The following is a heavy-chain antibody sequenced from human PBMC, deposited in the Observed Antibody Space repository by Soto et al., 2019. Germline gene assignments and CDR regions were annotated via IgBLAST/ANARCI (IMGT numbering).Heavy chain of an antibody. D-gene: IGHD6-13*01. Sequence: QVQLVESGGGVVQPGTSLRLSCVPSGFPLPSYALSWVGRAPGRGLGWVAVISYVGNNKYYADSVKGRFTISRDNAKNMLYLQMNSLRPEDTAVYYCAKDLGQQLVLNYGMDVWGQGTTVTVSS. V-gene: IGHV3-30*18. CDR2: ISYVGNNK. CDR1: GFPLPSYA. J-gene: IGHJ6*02. CDR3: AKDLGQQLVLNYGMDV.